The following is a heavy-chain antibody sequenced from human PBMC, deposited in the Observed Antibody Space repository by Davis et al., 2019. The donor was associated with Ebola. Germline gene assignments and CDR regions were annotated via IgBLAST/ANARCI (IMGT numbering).Heavy chain of an antibody. CDR2: IYYSGST. CDR1: GGSISSYY. CDR3: ARLGYYYDSSGYYVGAFDI. V-gene: IGHV4-59*01. J-gene: IGHJ3*02. Sequence: SETLSLTCTVSGGSISSYYWSWIRQPPGKGLEWIGYIYYSGSTNYNPSLKSRVTISVDTSKNQFSLKLSSVTAADTAVYYCARLGYYYDSSGYYVGAFDIWGQGTMVTVSS. D-gene: IGHD3-22*01.